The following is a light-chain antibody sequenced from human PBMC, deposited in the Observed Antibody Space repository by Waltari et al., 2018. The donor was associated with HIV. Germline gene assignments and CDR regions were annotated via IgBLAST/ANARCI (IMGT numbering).Light chain of an antibody. CDR1: STYVATFL. CDR2: YVN. CDR3: CSHAGNFIFV. J-gene: IGLJ1*01. Sequence: QSALTQPHSVSGSPGQSLTISCNGTSTYVATFLSWYQQHPGKTPKVIIFYVNKRPSGVPDRFSGSKSGNTASLTISGLQAEDEADYYCCSHAGNFIFVFGTGTKVTVL. V-gene: IGLV2-11*01.